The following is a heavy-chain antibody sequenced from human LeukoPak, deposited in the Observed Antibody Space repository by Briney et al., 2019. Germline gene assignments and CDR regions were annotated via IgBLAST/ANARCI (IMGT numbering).Heavy chain of an antibody. D-gene: IGHD5-12*01. CDR3: ATMYIVATSVDAFDI. CDR2: FDPEDGET. CDR1: GYTLTELS. Sequence: GASVKVSCKVSGYTLTELSMHWVRQAPGKGLEWMGGFDPEDGETIYAQKFQGRVTMTEDTSTDTAYMELSSLRSEDTAVYYCATMYIVATSVDAFDIWGQGTMVTVSS. J-gene: IGHJ3*02. V-gene: IGHV1-24*01.